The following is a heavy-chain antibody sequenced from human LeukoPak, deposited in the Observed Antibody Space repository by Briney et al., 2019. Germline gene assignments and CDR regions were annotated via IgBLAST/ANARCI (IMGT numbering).Heavy chain of an antibody. D-gene: IGHD3-9*01. V-gene: IGHV3-9*03. CDR2: ISWNSGSI. J-gene: IGHJ5*02. CDR3: AKGSNYDILTGPPADP. Sequence: GRSLRLSCAASGFTFDDYAMHWVRQPPGKGLEWVLGISWNSGSIGYADSVKGRFTISRDNAKNSLYLQMNSLRAEDMALYYCAKGSNYDILTGPPADPWGQGTLVTVSS. CDR1: GFTFDDYA.